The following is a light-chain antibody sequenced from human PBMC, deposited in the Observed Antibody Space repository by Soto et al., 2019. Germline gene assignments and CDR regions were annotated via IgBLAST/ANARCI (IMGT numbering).Light chain of an antibody. CDR3: QQYGCSPT. CDR1: QSVSSSY. J-gene: IGKJ2*01. CDR2: VAS. V-gene: IGKV3-20*01. Sequence: EIVLTQSPGTLSLSPGERATLSCRASQSVSSSYLAWYQQKPSQSPRLLIYVASSRATGIPDRFSGSAAAKDFTLTISRLEHDDSAVYYYQQYGCSPTFGQGTKLEIK.